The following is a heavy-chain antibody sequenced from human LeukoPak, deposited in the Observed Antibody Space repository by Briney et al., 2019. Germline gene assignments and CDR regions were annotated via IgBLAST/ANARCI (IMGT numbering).Heavy chain of an antibody. CDR3: ARHPGKVTNDWYFDL. Sequence: ASVKVSCKASGYTFTGYYMHWVRQAPGQGLEWMGWINPNRGGTNYAQKFQGRVTMTRDTSITTAYMELSRLSSDDTAVYYCARHPGKVTNDWYFDLWGRGTLVTVSS. D-gene: IGHD4-23*01. J-gene: IGHJ2*01. V-gene: IGHV1-2*02. CDR2: INPNRGGT. CDR1: GYTFTGYY.